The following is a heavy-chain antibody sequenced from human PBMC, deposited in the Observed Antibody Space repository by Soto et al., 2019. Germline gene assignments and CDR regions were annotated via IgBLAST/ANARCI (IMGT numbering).Heavy chain of an antibody. CDR1: GFTFGSYG. D-gene: IGHD6-13*01. CDR2: ISYDGSNK. Sequence: LRLSCAASGFTFGSYGMHWVRQAPGKGLEWVAVISYDGSNKYYADSVKGRFTISRDNSKNTLYLQMNSLRAEDTAVYYCAKVIWGIAAAGTKVYYYYYGMDVWGQGTTVTVSS. V-gene: IGHV3-30*18. CDR3: AKVIWGIAAAGTKVYYYYYGMDV. J-gene: IGHJ6*02.